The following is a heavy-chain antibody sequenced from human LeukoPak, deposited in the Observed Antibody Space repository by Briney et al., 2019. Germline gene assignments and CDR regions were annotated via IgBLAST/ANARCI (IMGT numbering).Heavy chain of an antibody. J-gene: IGHJ4*02. Sequence: SETLSLTCTVSGGSISSGSYYWSWIRQPAGKGLEWIGRIYTSGSTNYNPSLKSRVTISVDTSKNQFSLKLSSVTAADTAVYYCARGAQYYYGSGSYFPRFHSYYFDYWGQGTLVTVSS. CDR2: IYTSGST. D-gene: IGHD3-10*01. CDR1: GGSISSGSYY. CDR3: ARGAQYYYGSGSYFPRFHSYYFDY. V-gene: IGHV4-61*02.